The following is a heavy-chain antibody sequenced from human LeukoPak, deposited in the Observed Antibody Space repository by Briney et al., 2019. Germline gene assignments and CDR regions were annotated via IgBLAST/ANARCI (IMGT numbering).Heavy chain of an antibody. J-gene: IGHJ4*02. D-gene: IGHD6-13*01. CDR3: ARDAKTAAAGYYFDS. CDR2: ISSSSSCI. V-gene: IGHV3-21*01. Sequence: GGSLRLSCAASGFTFSSYSMNWVRQAPGKGLEWVSSISSSSSCIYYADSVKGRFTISRDNSKNTLYLQMNSLRAEDTAVYYCARDAKTAAAGYYFDSWGQGTLVTVSS. CDR1: GFTFSSYS.